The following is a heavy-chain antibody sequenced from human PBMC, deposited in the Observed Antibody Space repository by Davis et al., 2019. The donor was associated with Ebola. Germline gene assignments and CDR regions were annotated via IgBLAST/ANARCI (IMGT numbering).Heavy chain of an antibody. Sequence: PGGSLRPSCAASGFTFNNYAMDWIRQAPGKGLEWVSGISGSGTSTTYSESVRGRFTISRDNSNNTVYLQMKSLRAEDTGVYYCANLGALDVWGQGTTVTVAS. CDR1: GFTFNNYA. CDR2: ISGSGTST. V-gene: IGHV3-23*01. CDR3: ANLGALDV. J-gene: IGHJ6*02.